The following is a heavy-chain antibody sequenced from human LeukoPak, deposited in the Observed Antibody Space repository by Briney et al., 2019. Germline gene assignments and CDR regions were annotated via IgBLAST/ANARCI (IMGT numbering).Heavy chain of an antibody. Sequence: ASVKVSCKASGYTFTGYYMHWVRQAPGQGLEWMGWINPNSGGTNYAQKFQGRATMTRDTSISTAYMELSRLRSDDTAVYYCARQYYYDSSGYYYYYGMDVWGQGTTVTVSS. D-gene: IGHD3-22*01. J-gene: IGHJ6*02. V-gene: IGHV1-2*02. CDR1: GYTFTGYY. CDR3: ARQYYYDSSGYYYYYGMDV. CDR2: INPNSGGT.